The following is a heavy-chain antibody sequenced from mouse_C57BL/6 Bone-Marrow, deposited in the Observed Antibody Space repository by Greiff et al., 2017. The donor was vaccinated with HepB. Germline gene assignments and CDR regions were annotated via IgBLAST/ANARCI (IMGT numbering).Heavy chain of an antibody. Sequence: EVKLQESGGGLVKPGGSLKLSCAASGFTFSSYAMSWVRQTPEKRLEWVATISDGGSYTYYPDNVKGRFTISRDNAKNNLYLQMSHLKSEDTAMYYCARSLLRAMDYRGQGTSVTVSS. CDR3: ARSLLRAMDY. CDR2: ISDGGSYT. D-gene: IGHD2-1*01. CDR1: GFTFSSYA. J-gene: IGHJ4*01. V-gene: IGHV5-4*03.